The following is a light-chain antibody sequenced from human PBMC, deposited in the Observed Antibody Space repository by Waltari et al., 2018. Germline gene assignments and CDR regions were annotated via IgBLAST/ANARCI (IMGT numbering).Light chain of an antibody. V-gene: IGLV2-14*01. J-gene: IGLJ3*02. CDR3: SSYTSSSTRV. CDR1: SSDVGGYNY. Sequence: QSALPQPASVSGSPGQSITISCTGTSSDVGGYNYVSWYQQHPGKAPKLMIYDVSNRPYGVSNSFSGSKSGNTASLTISGLQAEDEAHYYCSSYTSSSTRVFGGGTRLTVL. CDR2: DVS.